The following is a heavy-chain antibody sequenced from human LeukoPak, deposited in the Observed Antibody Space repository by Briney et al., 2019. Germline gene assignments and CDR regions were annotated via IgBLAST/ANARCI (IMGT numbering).Heavy chain of an antibody. J-gene: IGHJ6*02. CDR2: IYYSGST. V-gene: IGHV4-61*01. Sequence: SETLSLTCTVSGGSVSSGSYYWSWIRQPPGKGLEWIGYIYYSGSTNYNPSLKSRVTISVDTSKNQFSLKLSSVTAADTAVYYCARDHYDSSLFSDYYYGMDVWGQGTTVTVSS. CDR3: ARDHYDSSLFSDYYYGMDV. D-gene: IGHD3-22*01. CDR1: GGSVSSGSYY.